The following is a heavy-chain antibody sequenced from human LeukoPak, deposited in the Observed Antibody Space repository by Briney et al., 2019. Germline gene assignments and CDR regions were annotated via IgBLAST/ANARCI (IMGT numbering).Heavy chain of an antibody. Sequence: SETLSLTCTVSGGSISNYYWSWIRQPPGKELEWIGYIYYSGSTNYNPSLKSRVTISVDTSKNQFSLKLSSVTAADTAVYYCAGRTDPYYMDVWGKGTTVTISS. CDR3: AGRTDPYYMDV. V-gene: IGHV4-59*12. D-gene: IGHD1-1*01. CDR2: IYYSGST. J-gene: IGHJ6*03. CDR1: GGSISNYY.